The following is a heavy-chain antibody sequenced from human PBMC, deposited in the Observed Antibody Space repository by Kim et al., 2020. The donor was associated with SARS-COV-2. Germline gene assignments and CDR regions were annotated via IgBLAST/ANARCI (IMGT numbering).Heavy chain of an antibody. J-gene: IGHJ6*01. CDR1: VFTFSDYC. D-gene: IGHD3-10*01. CDR3: VKSLLRGQYGIDS. V-gene: IGHV3-9*01. CDR2: ISWYIANK. Sequence: GGSLRHSCGASVFTFSDYCMHWVRKVPGTFLEWVACISWYIANKDYADSVQGLFIISRDNSKQSLFLQMNSLRIEDTALFFCVKSLLRGQYGIDSRCQG.